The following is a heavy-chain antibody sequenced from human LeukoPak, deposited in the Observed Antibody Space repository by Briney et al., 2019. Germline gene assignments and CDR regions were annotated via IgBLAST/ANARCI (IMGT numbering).Heavy chain of an antibody. D-gene: IGHD6-13*01. J-gene: IGHJ6*02. CDR2: IDPDGSTT. CDR1: GFTLSSHW. Sequence: GGSLRLSCAASGFTLSSHWMHWVRQAPGEGLVWVSLIDPDGSTTNYADSVKGRFTTSSDNAKNTLYLQMNSLRAEDTALYYCTRVQAGRAGLMDVWGRGTTVTVSS. CDR3: TRVQAGRAGLMDV. V-gene: IGHV3-74*01.